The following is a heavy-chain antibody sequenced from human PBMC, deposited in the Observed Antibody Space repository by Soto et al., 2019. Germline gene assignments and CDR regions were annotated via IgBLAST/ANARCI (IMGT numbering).Heavy chain of an antibody. D-gene: IGHD6-13*01. J-gene: IGHJ6*02. CDR1: GFTFSFYA. Sequence: GGSLRLSCAASGFTFSFYAMTWVRQAPGKGLGWVSVISGSGASTYYADSVKGRFTISRDNSKNTLYLQMNSLRAEDTAVYYCATDEAGAAASTGGMDVWGQGTKVTVYS. V-gene: IGHV3-23*01. CDR2: ISGSGAST. CDR3: ATDEAGAAASTGGMDV.